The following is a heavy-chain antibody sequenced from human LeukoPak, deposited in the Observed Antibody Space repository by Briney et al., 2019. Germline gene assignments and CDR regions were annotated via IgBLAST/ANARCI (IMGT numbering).Heavy chain of an antibody. CDR2: IKPDGSEK. V-gene: IGHV3-7*05. CDR3: AKGYYASGSSLSAFDY. D-gene: IGHD3-10*01. J-gene: IGHJ4*02. Sequence: PGGSLRLSCAASAFTFRTYWMSWVRQAPGKGLEWVAMIKPDGSEKYYVDSVKGLFTISRDNSKNTLYLQMNSLRAEDTAVYYCAKGYYASGSSLSAFDYWGQGTLVTVSS. CDR1: AFTFRTYW.